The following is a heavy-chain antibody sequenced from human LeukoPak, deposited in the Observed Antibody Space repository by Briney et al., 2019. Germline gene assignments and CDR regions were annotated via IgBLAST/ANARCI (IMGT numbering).Heavy chain of an antibody. CDR2: IQYDGSNQ. CDR3: AKDRRATQPQAPDY. J-gene: IGHJ4*02. CDR1: GFTFSSYG. V-gene: IGHV3-30*02. Sequence: GGSLRLSCAASGFTFSSYGMHWVRQAPGKGLEWVAYIQYDGSNQQYADSVKGRFIISRDRSKNIPYLQMNSLRAEDTAVYYCAKDRRATQPQAPDYWGQGTLVTVSS. D-gene: IGHD1-26*01.